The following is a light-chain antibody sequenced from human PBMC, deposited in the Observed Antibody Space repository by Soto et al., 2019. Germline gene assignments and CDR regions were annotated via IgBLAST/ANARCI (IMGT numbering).Light chain of an antibody. V-gene: IGKV4-1*01. J-gene: IGKJ2*01. CDR2: WAS. Sequence: DIVMTQSPDSLAVSLGERATINCKSSQSVLYSSNNNNYLAWYQQKPGQSPKLLIYWASTRESGVPDRFSGSGSGTDFTLTISSLQAEDVAVYYCQQYYTTPYTFGQGTKLDI. CDR1: QSVLYSSNNNNY. CDR3: QQYYTTPYT.